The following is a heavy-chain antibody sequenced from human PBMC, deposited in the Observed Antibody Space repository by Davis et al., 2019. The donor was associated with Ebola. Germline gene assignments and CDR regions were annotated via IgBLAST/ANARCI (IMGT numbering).Heavy chain of an antibody. Sequence: SETLSLTCTVSGGSISNSSSYWGWIRQPPGRGPEWIGSVHYSGTTHYNPSLKSRVTISVDTSKNQFSLKLSSVTAADTAVYYCARDFVYWGQGTLVAVSS. CDR2: VHYSGTT. CDR3: ARDFVY. J-gene: IGHJ4*02. CDR1: GGSISNSSSY. V-gene: IGHV4-39*02.